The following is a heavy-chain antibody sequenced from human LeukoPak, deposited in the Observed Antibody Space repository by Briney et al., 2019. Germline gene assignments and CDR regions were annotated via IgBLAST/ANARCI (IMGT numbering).Heavy chain of an antibody. D-gene: IGHD1-7*01. V-gene: IGHV1-18*01. CDR3: GRDVNWIYSRHFDY. J-gene: IGHJ4*02. CDR2: ISAYNGNT. Sequence: ASVKVSCKASGYTFTSYGISWVRQAPGQGLEWMGWISAYNGNTNYAQKLQGRVTMTTDTSTSTAYMELRSLRSDDKAVHYGGRDVNWIYSRHFDYWGQGTLVTVSS. CDR1: GYTFTSYG.